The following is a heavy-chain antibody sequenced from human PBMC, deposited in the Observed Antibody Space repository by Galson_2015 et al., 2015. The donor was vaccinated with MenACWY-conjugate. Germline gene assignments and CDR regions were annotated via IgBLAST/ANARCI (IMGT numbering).Heavy chain of an antibody. CDR2: IDNDGNRI. CDR3: SRGGEAKLIIVGGISDI. Sequence: SLRLSCAGSGFTFSNYWMHWVRQGPGKGLEWLSRIDNDGNRITYADSVKGRFTISRDNAKNTLYLQINSVRADDTAVYYCSRGGEAKLIIVGGISDIWGQGTTVTVSS. CDR1: GFTFSNYW. D-gene: IGHD1-26*01. V-gene: IGHV3-74*03. J-gene: IGHJ3*02.